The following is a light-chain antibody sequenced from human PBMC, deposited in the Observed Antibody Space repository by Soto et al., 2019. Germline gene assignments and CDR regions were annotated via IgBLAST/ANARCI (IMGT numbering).Light chain of an antibody. Sequence: VLTQSPGTLSLSPGERATLSCRASQSLSSSYLVWYQQKPGQAPRLLIYGASSRATGIPDRFSGSGSGTDFTLTISRLEPEDFAVYYCQQYGRTFGPGTKVDIK. CDR1: QSLSSSY. CDR2: GAS. V-gene: IGKV3-20*01. J-gene: IGKJ3*01. CDR3: QQYGRT.